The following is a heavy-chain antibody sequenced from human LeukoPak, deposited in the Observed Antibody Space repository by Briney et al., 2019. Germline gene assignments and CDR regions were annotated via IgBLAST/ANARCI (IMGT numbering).Heavy chain of an antibody. V-gene: IGHV3-33*06. CDR2: IWYDGSKK. CDR1: GYTFTSYG. D-gene: IGHD3-10*01. J-gene: IGHJ4*02. Sequence: GGSLRLSCAASGYTFTSYGMHWVRQAPGKGLEWVAAIWYDGSKKIYADSVKGRFTISRDNSKNTLYLQMNSLRAEDTAVYYCAKGITMVRGVRPYWGQGTLVTVSS. CDR3: AKGITMVRGVRPY.